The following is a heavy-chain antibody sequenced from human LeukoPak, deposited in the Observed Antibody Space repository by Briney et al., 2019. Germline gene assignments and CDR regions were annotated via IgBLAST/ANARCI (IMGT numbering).Heavy chain of an antibody. D-gene: IGHD2-15*01. CDR2: IYYSGST. Sequence: PSETLSLTCSVSGGSISSGSYYWGWIRQPPGKGLEWIGFIYYSGSTYYNPSLKSRVSISVDTSKQHFSLKLTSVTAADTAVYYCARHESCYHYYMDVWGKGTTVTVSS. CDR3: ARHESCYHYYMDV. J-gene: IGHJ6*03. V-gene: IGHV4-39*01. CDR1: GGSISSGSYY.